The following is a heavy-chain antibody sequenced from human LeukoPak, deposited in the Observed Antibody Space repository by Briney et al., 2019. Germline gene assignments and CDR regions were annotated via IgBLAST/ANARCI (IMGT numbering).Heavy chain of an antibody. Sequence: PSETLSLTCTVSGGSISSGGYYWSWIRQHPGKGLEWIGCIYYSGSTYYNPSLKSRVTISVDTSKNQFSLKLSSVTAADTAVYYCARSIVVVPAAILVPPEALFDPWGQGTLVTVSS. J-gene: IGHJ5*02. V-gene: IGHV4-31*03. CDR3: ARSIVVVPAAILVPPEALFDP. CDR2: IYYSGST. D-gene: IGHD2-2*01. CDR1: GGSISSGGYY.